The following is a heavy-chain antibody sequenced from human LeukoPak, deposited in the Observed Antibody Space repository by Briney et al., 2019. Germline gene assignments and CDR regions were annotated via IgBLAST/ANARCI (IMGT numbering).Heavy chain of an antibody. J-gene: IGHJ4*02. CDR2: IYYSGST. CDR1: GGSISSSSYY. V-gene: IGHV4-39*01. CDR3: ARPRGSYASFDY. D-gene: IGHD1-26*01. Sequence: PSETLFLTCTVSGGSISSSSYYWGWIRQPPGKGLEWIGSIYYSGSTYYNPSLKSRVTISVDTSKNQFSLKLSSVTAADTAVYYCARPRGSYASFDYWGQGTLVTVSS.